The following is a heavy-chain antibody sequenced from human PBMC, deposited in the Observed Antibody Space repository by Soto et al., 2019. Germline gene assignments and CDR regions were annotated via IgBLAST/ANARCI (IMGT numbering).Heavy chain of an antibody. CDR1: GGSISSYY. D-gene: IGHD2-2*01. J-gene: IGHJ6*02. V-gene: IGHV4-59*01. Sequence: QVQLQESGPGLVKPSETLFLTCTVSGGSISSYYWSWIRQPPGKGLEWIGYIYYSGSTNYNPSLKSQVTISVDTSKNQFSLKLSSVTAADTAVYYCARARSHCSSTSCYWFPYYYYGMDVWGQGTTVTVSS. CDR2: IYYSGST. CDR3: ARARSHCSSTSCYWFPYYYYGMDV.